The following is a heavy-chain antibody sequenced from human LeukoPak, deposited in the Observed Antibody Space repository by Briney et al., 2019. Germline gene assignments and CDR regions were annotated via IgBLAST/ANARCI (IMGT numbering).Heavy chain of an antibody. J-gene: IGHJ3*02. CDR1: GYTFTSYY. CDR2: INPSGGDT. CDR3: ATDRRYYDSTYAFDI. D-gene: IGHD3-22*01. V-gene: IGHV1-46*01. Sequence: ASVKVSCKASGYTFTSYYMHWVRQAPGQGLEWMGIINPSGGDTSYAQKFQGRVTMTEDTSTDTAYMELSSLRSEDTAVYYCATDRRYYDSTYAFDIWGQGTMVTVSS.